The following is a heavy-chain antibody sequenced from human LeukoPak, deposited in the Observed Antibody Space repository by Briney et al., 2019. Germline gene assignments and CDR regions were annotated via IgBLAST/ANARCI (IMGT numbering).Heavy chain of an antibody. CDR2: ISGSGATT. Sequence: PGRSLRLSCAASGFTFNNYAMTWVRQAPGKGLEWVSAISGSGATTYYADSVKGRFTISRDSSKNTLYLEMSSLRAEDTAVYYCAKDFDYYDTSDYFFLAVFDYWGQGTLVTVSS. V-gene: IGHV3-23*01. J-gene: IGHJ4*02. D-gene: IGHD3-22*01. CDR1: GFTFNNYA. CDR3: AKDFDYYDTSDYFFLAVFDY.